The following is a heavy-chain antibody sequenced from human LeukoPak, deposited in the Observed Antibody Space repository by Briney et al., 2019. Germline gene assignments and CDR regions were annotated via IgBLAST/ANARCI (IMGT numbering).Heavy chain of an antibody. V-gene: IGHV5-51*01. J-gene: IGHJ4*02. CDR3: ARRSGYNYYFDY. Sequence: GESLKISCKGSGYIFKSYWIGWVRQLPGKGLEWMGIIYPGDSETRYSPSFQGQVTISADKSISTAYLQWSSLKASDTAMYYCARRSGYNYYFDYWGQGTLVTVSS. CDR2: IYPGDSET. CDR1: GYIFKSYW. D-gene: IGHD5-24*01.